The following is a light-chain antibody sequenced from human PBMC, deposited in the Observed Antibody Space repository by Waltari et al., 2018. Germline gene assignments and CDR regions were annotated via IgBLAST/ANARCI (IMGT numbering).Light chain of an antibody. Sequence: SYDLPHPPSLSFPPGRQARITFPGVILGIKYASWYQQKPGQSPLLVIYQDTKRPSGIPERFSGSKSGNAATLTVSGTQAMDEADYYCQALGTGAWVFGGGTKLTVL. J-gene: IGLJ3*02. V-gene: IGLV3-1*01. CDR1: ILGIKY. CDR2: QDT. CDR3: QALGTGAWV.